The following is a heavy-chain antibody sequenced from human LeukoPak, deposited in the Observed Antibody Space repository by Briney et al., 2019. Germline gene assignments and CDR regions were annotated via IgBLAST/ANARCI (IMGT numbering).Heavy chain of an antibody. CDR1: GGSFSGYY. V-gene: IGHV4-34*01. J-gene: IGHJ5*02. Sequence: SETLSLTCAVYGGSFSGYYWSWIRQPPGKGLEWIGEINHSGSTNYNPSLKSRVTISVDTSKNQFSLKLSSVTAADTAVYYCARGYSGYDFGWFDPWGQGTLVTVSS. CDR2: INHSGST. D-gene: IGHD5-12*01. CDR3: ARGYSGYDFGWFDP.